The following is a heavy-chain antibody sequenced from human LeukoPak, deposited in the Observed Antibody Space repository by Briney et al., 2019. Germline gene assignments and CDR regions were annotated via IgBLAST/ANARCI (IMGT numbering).Heavy chain of an antibody. CDR3: ARVLVQKYSSPMDV. V-gene: IGHV3-48*03. J-gene: IGHJ6*04. Sequence: GGSLRLSCAASGFTFSSYEMNWVRQAPGKGLEWVSYISSSGSTIYYADSVKGRFTISRDNAKNSLYLQMNSLRAEDTAVYYCARVLVQKYSSPMDVWGKGTTVTISS. CDR2: ISSSGSTI. CDR1: GFTFSSYE. D-gene: IGHD6-13*01.